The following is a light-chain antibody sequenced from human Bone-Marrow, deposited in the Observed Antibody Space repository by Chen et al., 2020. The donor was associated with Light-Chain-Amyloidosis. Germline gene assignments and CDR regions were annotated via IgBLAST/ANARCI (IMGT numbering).Light chain of an antibody. V-gene: IGLV3-1*01. CDR1: KLGDRY. CDR2: EDK. CDR3: QAWDSSTVI. Sequence: SYELTQPPSVSVSPGQTASITCSGDKLGDRYTYWYQLKSGQSPVLVIYEDKKRPSGIPERFSGSNSGNTATLTISGTQPMDEADYYCQAWDSSTVIFGGGTKLTVI. J-gene: IGLJ2*01.